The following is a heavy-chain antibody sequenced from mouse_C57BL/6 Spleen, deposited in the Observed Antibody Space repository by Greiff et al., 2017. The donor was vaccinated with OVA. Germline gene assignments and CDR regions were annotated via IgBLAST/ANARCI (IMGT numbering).Heavy chain of an antibody. D-gene: IGHD1-1*01. V-gene: IGHV5-17*01. CDR2: ISSGSSTI. CDR3: ARDGSSYVDRAWFAY. J-gene: IGHJ3*01. CDR1: GFTFSDYG. Sequence: EVMLVESGGGLVKPGGSLKLSCAASGFTFSDYGMHWVRQAPEKGLEWVAYISSGSSTIYYADTVKGRFTISRDNAKNTLFLQMTSLRSEDTAMYYCARDGSSYVDRAWFAYWAKGFWSLSLQ.